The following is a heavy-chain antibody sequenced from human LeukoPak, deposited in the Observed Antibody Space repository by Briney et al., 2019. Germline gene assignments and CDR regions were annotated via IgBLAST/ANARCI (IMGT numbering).Heavy chain of an antibody. D-gene: IGHD5-18*01. Sequence: GGSLRLSCAVSGFTFSTCAINWVRQAPGKGLEWVSAISGSGSKTFCADSVKGRFTISRDNPKNTLYLQMNSLRPEDTAVYYCVKEPRGYSFSFDIWGQGTMVTVSS. V-gene: IGHV3-23*01. CDR1: GFTFSTCA. CDR3: VKEPRGYSFSFDI. CDR2: ISGSGSKT. J-gene: IGHJ3*02.